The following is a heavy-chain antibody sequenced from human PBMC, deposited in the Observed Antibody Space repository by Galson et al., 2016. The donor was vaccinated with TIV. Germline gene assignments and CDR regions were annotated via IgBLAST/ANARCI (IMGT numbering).Heavy chain of an antibody. Sequence: TLSLTCIVSGGSIRNFYWSWVRQSAGKGLEWIGRIYSSGGTNHNPSLQSRVTMSVDTSKNHLTLKMTSVTAADTAVCYFVRDSGIAMPGTAGDAWAQGTTVIVTS. J-gene: IGHJ6*02. D-gene: IGHD6-19*01. CDR3: VRDSGIAMPGTAGDA. CDR1: GGSIRNFY. CDR2: IYSSGGT. V-gene: IGHV4-4*07.